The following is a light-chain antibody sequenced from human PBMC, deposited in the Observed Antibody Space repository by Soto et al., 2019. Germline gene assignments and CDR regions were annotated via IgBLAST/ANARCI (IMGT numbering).Light chain of an antibody. CDR1: QDIAIY. CDR2: AAS. V-gene: IGKV1-39*01. J-gene: IGKJ5*01. CDR3: QHSFTTPLT. Sequence: IHLREYPSSLTASVGDRVAISCRAGQDIAIYLAWYQQKPGEAPKLLIYAASTLYGGVPSRFSGSGSGTDFNLTINSLQPEDFATYFCQHSFTTPLTFGGGTRLEIK.